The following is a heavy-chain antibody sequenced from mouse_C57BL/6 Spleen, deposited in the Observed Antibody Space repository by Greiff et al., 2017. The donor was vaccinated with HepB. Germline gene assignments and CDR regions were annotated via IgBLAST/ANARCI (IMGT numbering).Heavy chain of an antibody. J-gene: IGHJ4*01. D-gene: IGHD1-1*01. CDR1: GFTFSDYY. CDR2: ISNGGGST. V-gene: IGHV5-12*01. CDR3: ARQGATVVATDAMDY. Sequence: EVQVVESGGGLVQPGGSLKLSCAASGFTFSDYYMYWVRQTPEKRLEWVAYISNGGGSTYYPDTVKGRFTISRDNAKNTLYLQMSRLKSEDTAMYYCARQGATVVATDAMDYWGQGTSVTVSS.